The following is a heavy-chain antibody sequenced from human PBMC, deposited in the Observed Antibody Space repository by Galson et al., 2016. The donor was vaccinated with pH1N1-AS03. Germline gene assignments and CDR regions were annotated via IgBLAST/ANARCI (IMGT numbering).Heavy chain of an antibody. CDR1: GFSLSDYY. V-gene: IGHV3-11*03. Sequence: SLRLSCAASGFSLSDYYMNWIRQAPGKGLEWVAYISFTSDYRHYADSVKGRFTISRDNAKDSLYLQMDSLRVEDTAVYYCARARGGEDAWSQDVWGQGTTVTVSS. J-gene: IGHJ6*02. CDR2: ISFTSDYR. D-gene: IGHD2-21*01. CDR3: ARARGGEDAWSQDV.